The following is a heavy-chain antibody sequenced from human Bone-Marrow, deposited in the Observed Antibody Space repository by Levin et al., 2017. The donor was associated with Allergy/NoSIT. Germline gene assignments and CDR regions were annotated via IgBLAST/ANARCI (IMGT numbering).Heavy chain of an antibody. D-gene: IGHD2-21*01. CDR3: TTELNVVVPAANCGGDCYSRLHAFDI. Sequence: SCAASGFTFSNAWMSWVRQAPGKGLEWVGRIKSKTDGGTTDYAAPVKGRFTISRDDSKNTLYLQMNSLKTEDTAVYYCTTELNVVVPAANCGGDCYSRLHAFDIWGQGTMVTVSS. CDR2: IKSKTDGGTT. J-gene: IGHJ3*02. V-gene: IGHV3-15*01. CDR1: GFTFSNAW.